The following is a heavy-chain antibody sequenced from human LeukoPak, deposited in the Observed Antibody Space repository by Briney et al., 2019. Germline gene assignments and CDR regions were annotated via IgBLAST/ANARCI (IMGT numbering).Heavy chain of an antibody. CDR3: ARGFYDSGTFPTYYYGMDV. CDR2: TWYDGNNK. V-gene: IGHV3-33*01. Sequence: GGSLRLSCTASGFTFSDFGMHWVRQAPGKGLEWVAVTWYDGNNKYYAESVKGRFTISRDNSKNTLYLQMNSLRAEVTAVYYCARGFYDSGTFPTYYYGMDVWGQGTLVTVSS. CDR1: GFTFSDFG. D-gene: IGHD3-10*01. J-gene: IGHJ6*02.